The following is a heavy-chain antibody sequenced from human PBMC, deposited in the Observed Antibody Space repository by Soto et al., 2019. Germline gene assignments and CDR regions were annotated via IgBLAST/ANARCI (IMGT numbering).Heavy chain of an antibody. CDR2: ISAYNGNT. Sequence: ASVKVSCKASGYTFTSYGISWVRQAPGQGLEWMGWISAYNGNTNYAQKLQGRVTMTTDTSTSTAYMELRSLRSDDTAVYYCARKSYCSGGSCYSDYWGQGTLVTVSS. CDR1: GYTFTSYG. J-gene: IGHJ4*02. V-gene: IGHV1-18*01. CDR3: ARKSYCSGGSCYSDY. D-gene: IGHD2-15*01.